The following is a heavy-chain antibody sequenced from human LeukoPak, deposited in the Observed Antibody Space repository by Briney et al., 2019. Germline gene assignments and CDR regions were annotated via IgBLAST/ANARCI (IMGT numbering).Heavy chain of an antibody. J-gene: IGHJ4*02. D-gene: IGHD6-6*01. CDR1: GFSFSTYW. CDR3: AKAEYSSSFDY. Sequence: GGSLRLSCVASGFSFSTYWMSWVRQAPGKGLEWVANIKQDGSEKYYVDSVKGRFTISRDNAKNSVYLQMNRLRVEDTAVYYCAKAEYSSSFDYWGQGTLVTVSS. V-gene: IGHV3-7*01. CDR2: IKQDGSEK.